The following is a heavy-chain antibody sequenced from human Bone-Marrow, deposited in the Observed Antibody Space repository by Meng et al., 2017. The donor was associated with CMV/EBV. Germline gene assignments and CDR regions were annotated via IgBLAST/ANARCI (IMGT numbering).Heavy chain of an antibody. V-gene: IGHV1-8*02. J-gene: IGHJ6*02. CDR2: MNPNSGNT. CDR3: ARGVNPNYYYYGMDV. CDR1: GYTFTSYD. Sequence: ASVKVSCEASGYTFTSYDINWVRQATGQGLEWMGWMNPNSGNTVYAQKFQGRVTITRNTSISTAYMELSSLRSEDTAVYYCARGVNPNYYYYGMDVWGQGTTVTVSS.